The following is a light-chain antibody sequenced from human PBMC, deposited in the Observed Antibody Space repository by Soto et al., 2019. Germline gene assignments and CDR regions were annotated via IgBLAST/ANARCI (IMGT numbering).Light chain of an antibody. J-gene: IGLJ2*01. CDR3: QAWDSGTVV. Sequence: SYELTQPPSVSVSPGQTANITCSGNTLGSKFVFWYQQKAGQSPMVVIXXXTXXXXXXXXXXSXXXSGNTATLTISGTQAMXEADFYCQAWDSGTVVFGGGTKLTVL. CDR1: TLGSKF. CDR2: XXT. V-gene: IGLV3-1*01.